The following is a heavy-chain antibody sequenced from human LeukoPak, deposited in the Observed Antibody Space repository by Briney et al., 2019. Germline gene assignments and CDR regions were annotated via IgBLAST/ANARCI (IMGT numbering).Heavy chain of an antibody. D-gene: IGHD6-13*01. CDR2: MNPNSGNT. J-gene: IGHJ4*02. CDR1: GYTFTSYD. CDR3: AREPSSIAAAGTAFDY. V-gene: IGHV1-8*01. Sequence: ASVKVSCKASGYTFTSYDINWVRQATGQGLEWMGWMNPNSGNTGYAQKFQGRVTMTRDTSTSTVYMELSSLRSEDTAVYYCAREPSSIAAAGTAFDYWGQGTLVTVSS.